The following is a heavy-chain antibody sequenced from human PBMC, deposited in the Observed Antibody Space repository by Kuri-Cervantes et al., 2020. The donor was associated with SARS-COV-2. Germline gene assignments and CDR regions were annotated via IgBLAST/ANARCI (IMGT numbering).Heavy chain of an antibody. CDR1: GFLFSASA. D-gene: IGHD6-19*01. CDR2: VRGKANNYAT. Sequence: GGSLRLSCEVSGFLFSASAIHWVRQGSGKGLEWVGRVRGKANNYATAYAASVKGRFTISRDDSRSTLYLQMNSLKTEDTGVYYCATGSTSGWYRRDFDFWGLGTLVTVSS. V-gene: IGHV3-73*01. CDR3: ATGSTSGWYRRDFDF. J-gene: IGHJ4*02.